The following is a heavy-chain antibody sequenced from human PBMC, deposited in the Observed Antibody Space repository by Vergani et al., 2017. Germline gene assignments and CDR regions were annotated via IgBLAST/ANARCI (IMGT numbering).Heavy chain of an antibody. V-gene: IGHV3-9*01. CDR1: GFTFADYA. CDR3: AKGGDYYYYYMDV. Sequence: EVQLVESGGGLVQPGRSLRLSCAASGFTFADYAMHWVRQPPGKGLEWVSGISWNSGSIGYADSVKGRFTISRDNAKNYLYLQMNSLRAEDTAFYYCAKGGDYYYYYMDVWGKGTTVTVSS. CDR2: ISWNSGSI. J-gene: IGHJ6*03.